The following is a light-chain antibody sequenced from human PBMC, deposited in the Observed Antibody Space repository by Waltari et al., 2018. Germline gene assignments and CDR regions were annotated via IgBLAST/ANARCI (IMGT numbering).Light chain of an antibody. J-gene: IGLJ3*02. CDR1: SSDAALYPN. Sequence: QSALTQPASVSGSPGQSITLSCTGPSSDAALYPNVSCYQQHTGIVPNLMIFDVTIRPSGVSSRFSGSKSGNTASLTISGLQTEDEADYYCSSYTISSTWVFGGGTKLTVL. CDR2: DVT. V-gene: IGLV2-14*03. CDR3: SSYTISSTWV.